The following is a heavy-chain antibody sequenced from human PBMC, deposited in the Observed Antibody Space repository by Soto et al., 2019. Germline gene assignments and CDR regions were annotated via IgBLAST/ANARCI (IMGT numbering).Heavy chain of an antibody. Sequence: QVQLVQSGAEVKKPGSSVKVSCEASGGTFSTYTISWVRQAPGQGLEWMGRIIPILGVANYAQKFQGRVTITADESTSTAYMELSSLRSDDTAVYYCARVDPEQLGLYFYYMDVWGKGTTVTVSS. J-gene: IGHJ6*03. CDR3: ARVDPEQLGLYFYYMDV. CDR2: IIPILGVA. D-gene: IGHD1-26*01. CDR1: GGTFSTYT. V-gene: IGHV1-69*02.